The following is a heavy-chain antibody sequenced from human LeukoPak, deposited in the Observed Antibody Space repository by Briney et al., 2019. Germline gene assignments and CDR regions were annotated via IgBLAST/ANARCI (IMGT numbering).Heavy chain of an antibody. CDR2: ISSSSSYI. J-gene: IGHJ5*02. CDR3: ARAGDFCSGYYLDWFDP. D-gene: IGHD3-3*01. V-gene: IGHV3-21*01. Sequence: KTGGSLRLSCAASGFTFSSYSMNWVRQAPGKGLEWVSSISSSSSYIYYADSVKGRFTISRDNAKNSLYLQMNSLRAEDTAVYYCARAGDFCSGYYLDWFDPWGQGTLVTVSS. CDR1: GFTFSSYS.